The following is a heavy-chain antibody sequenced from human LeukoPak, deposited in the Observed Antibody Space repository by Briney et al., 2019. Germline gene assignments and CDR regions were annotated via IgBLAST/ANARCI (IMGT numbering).Heavy chain of an antibody. D-gene: IGHD6-6*01. Sequence: GGSLRLSCGGSGFSLSAYNMNWVRQAPGKGLESVSYISSSSATIFYADSVKGRFTISRDNAKNSLYLQMNSLRPEDTAVYFCARDRHVPGLYYYYMDVWGKGTTVTVSS. CDR1: GFSLSAYN. J-gene: IGHJ6*03. CDR3: ARDRHVPGLYYYYMDV. V-gene: IGHV3-48*01. CDR2: ISSSSATI.